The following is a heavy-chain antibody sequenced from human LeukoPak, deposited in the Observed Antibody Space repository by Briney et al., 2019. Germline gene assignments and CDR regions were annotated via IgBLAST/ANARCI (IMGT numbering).Heavy chain of an antibody. D-gene: IGHD3-10*01. CDR2: ISGNGRTS. CDR3: ARRFGELLNYMDV. CDR1: GFTFSRYA. Sequence: PGGSLRLSCAASGFTFSRYAMHWIRQAPGKGLEYLSAISGNGRTSYYASSVRGRFTISRDDSMNTLYLQMGSLRAEDMAVYYCARRFGELLNYMDVWGKGTTVTVSS. V-gene: IGHV3-64*01. J-gene: IGHJ6*03.